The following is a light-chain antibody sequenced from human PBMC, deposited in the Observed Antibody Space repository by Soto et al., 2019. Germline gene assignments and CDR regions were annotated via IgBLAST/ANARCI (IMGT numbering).Light chain of an antibody. CDR3: QHYNSYSEA. V-gene: IGKV1-17*01. CDR2: AAS. J-gene: IGKJ5*01. Sequence: IQMTQSPSSLSASVGDRLSITCRASQVITNDLGWYQQKPGKAPKRLIYAASTLQSGVPSRFSGSGSGTEFTLTISSLPPEDVATYYCQHYNSYSEAFGQGTRLEIK. CDR1: QVITND.